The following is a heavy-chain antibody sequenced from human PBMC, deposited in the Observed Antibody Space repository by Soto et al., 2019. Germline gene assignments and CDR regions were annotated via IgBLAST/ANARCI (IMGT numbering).Heavy chain of an antibody. V-gene: IGHV3-33*06. D-gene: IGHD6-13*01. Sequence: QVQLVESGGGVVQPGRSLRLSCAASGFTFSSYGMHWVRQAPGKGLEWVAVIWYDGSNKYYADSVKGRFTISRDNSKNPLYLQMNSLRAEDTAVYYCAKSSSWYFDYWGQGTLVTVSS. CDR3: AKSSSWYFDY. CDR2: IWYDGSNK. J-gene: IGHJ4*02. CDR1: GFTFSSYG.